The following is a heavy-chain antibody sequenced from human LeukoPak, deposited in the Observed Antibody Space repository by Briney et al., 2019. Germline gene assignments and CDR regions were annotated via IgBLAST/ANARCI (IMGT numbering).Heavy chain of an antibody. CDR3: TRGQGLYH. D-gene: IGHD2/OR15-2a*01. CDR2: VRRKVYGGTT. J-gene: IGHJ4*02. V-gene: IGHV3-49*03. CDR1: GFTFSDST. Sequence: PGGSLRLSCAASGFTFSDSTMSWYRQAPGKGLEWVGFVRRKVYGGTTEYAASVKGRFTISRDDSNGIAYLQMDSLKTEDIAVYYCTRGQGLYHWGQGTLVIVSS.